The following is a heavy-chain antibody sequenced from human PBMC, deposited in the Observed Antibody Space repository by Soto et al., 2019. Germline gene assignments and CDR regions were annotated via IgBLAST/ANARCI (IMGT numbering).Heavy chain of an antibody. CDR2: IIPIFDTA. Sequence: QVQLVQSGAEVKKPGSSVKVSSKASGGTFSSYAISWVRQAPGQGLEWMGGIIPIFDTADYAQKFQGRVTITADESTNTAYMELSSLRSEDTAVYYCAGHSSGVPGYYYGMDVWGQGTTVTVSS. V-gene: IGHV1-69*12. CDR3: AGHSSGVPGYYYGMDV. J-gene: IGHJ6*02. CDR1: GGTFSSYA. D-gene: IGHD3-22*01.